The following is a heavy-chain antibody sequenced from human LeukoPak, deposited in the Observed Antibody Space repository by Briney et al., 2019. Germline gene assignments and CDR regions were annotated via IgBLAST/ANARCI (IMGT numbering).Heavy chain of an antibody. D-gene: IGHD1-1*01. CDR2: ISYDGSNK. CDR3: ARDPVPATARHFDY. V-gene: IGHV3-30*03. Sequence: GRSLRLSCAASGFTFDSYGMHWVRQAPGKGLEWVAVISYDGSNKYYVDSVKGRFTISRDNSKNTLYLQMNSLRGEDTGVYYCARDPVPATARHFDYWGQGTLVTVSS. J-gene: IGHJ4*02. CDR1: GFTFDSYG.